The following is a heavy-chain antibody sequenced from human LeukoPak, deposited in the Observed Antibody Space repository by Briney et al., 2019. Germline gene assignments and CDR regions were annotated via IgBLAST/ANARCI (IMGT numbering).Heavy chain of an antibody. Sequence: PGGSLRLSCAASGFTLSSYAMSWVRQAPGKGLEGVSAISGSGSSTYYADSVKGRFTISRDNSKNSLDLQMNSLRAYDTVVYYCAKGYHMVVVYYDILSGCLSEYYWDVGGKGTAVTVSS. V-gene: IGHV3-23*01. D-gene: IGHD3-9*01. CDR1: GFTLSSYA. CDR2: ISGSGSST. J-gene: IGHJ6*03. CDR3: AKGYHMVVVYYDILSGCLSEYYWDV.